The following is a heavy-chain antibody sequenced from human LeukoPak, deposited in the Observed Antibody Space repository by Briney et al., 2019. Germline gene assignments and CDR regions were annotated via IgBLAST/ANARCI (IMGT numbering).Heavy chain of an antibody. Sequence: GGSLKISCKGSGYSFTSYWIGWVRQMPGKGLEWMGIIYPGDSDTRYSPSFQGQVTISADKSISTAYLQWSSLKASDTAMYYCARGGYYDILTGYQTGNFDYWGQGTLVTVSS. D-gene: IGHD3-9*01. CDR2: IYPGDSDT. J-gene: IGHJ4*02. CDR1: GYSFTSYW. CDR3: ARGGYYDILTGYQTGNFDY. V-gene: IGHV5-51*01.